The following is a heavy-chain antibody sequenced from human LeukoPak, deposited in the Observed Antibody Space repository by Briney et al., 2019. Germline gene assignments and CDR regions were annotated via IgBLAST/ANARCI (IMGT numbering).Heavy chain of an antibody. CDR3: ARGVGYPIFDY. CDR1: GGSLNGYY. J-gene: IGHJ4*02. V-gene: IGHV4-34*01. CDR2: GGNSGGT. Sequence: SETLSLTCAVYGGSLNGYYWSWIRQPPGKGLEWIGEGGNSGGTKFNPSLKSRVTISVDTSKNQFSLKLSSVTAADTAVYYCARGVGYPIFDYWGQGTLVTVSS. D-gene: IGHD5-18*01.